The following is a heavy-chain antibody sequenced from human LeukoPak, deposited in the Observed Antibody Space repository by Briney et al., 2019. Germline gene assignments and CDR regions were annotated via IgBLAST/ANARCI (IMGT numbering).Heavy chain of an antibody. V-gene: IGHV4-4*07. Sequence: SETLSLTCTVSGDSINSYCWTWIRQPAGKGLEWIGRIYTSGSTNYNPSLKSRVTMSVDTSKNQFSLKLNSVTAADTAVYYCARVRDGNYGYNWFDLWGQGTLVTVSS. D-gene: IGHD4-17*01. J-gene: IGHJ5*02. CDR3: ARVRDGNYGYNWFDL. CDR1: GDSINSYC. CDR2: IYTSGST.